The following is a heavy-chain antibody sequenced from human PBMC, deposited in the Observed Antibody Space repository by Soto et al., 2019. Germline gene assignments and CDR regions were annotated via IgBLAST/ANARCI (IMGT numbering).Heavy chain of an antibody. CDR2: INPSGGST. J-gene: IGHJ4*02. D-gene: IGHD3-22*01. CDR3: ARDGTGYYDSTHFDY. Sequence: ASVKVSCKASGYTFTSYYMHWVRQAPGQGLGWMGIINPSGGSTSYAQKFQGRVTMTRDTSTSTVYMELSSLRSEDTAVYYCARDGTGYYDSTHFDYWGQGTLVTVSS. CDR1: GYTFTSYY. V-gene: IGHV1-46*01.